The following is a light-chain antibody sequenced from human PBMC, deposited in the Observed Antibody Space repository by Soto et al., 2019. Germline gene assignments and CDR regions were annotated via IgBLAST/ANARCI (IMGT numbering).Light chain of an antibody. CDR2: AAS. CDR3: QQLNSYPIT. J-gene: IGKJ5*01. CDR1: QVISSY. Sequence: DIQMTQSPSSLSPSVGDRVTITCRASQVISSYLAWYQQKPGKAPKLLIYAASTLQSGVPSRCSGSRSGTEFTLTISSLQPEDFATYYCQQLNSYPITFGQGTRLEIK. V-gene: IGKV1-9*01.